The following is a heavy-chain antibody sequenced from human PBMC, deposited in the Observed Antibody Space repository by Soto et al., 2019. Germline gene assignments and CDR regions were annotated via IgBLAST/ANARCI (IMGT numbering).Heavy chain of an antibody. J-gene: IGHJ6*03. Sequence: PGESLKISCKGSGYSFTSYWIGWVRQMPGKGLEWMGIIYPGDSDTRYSPSFQGQVTISADKSISTAYLQWSSLKASDTAMYYCARSQGGSGSPEPYYYYYMDVWGKGTTVTVSS. V-gene: IGHV5-51*01. CDR1: GYSFTSYW. D-gene: IGHD3-10*01. CDR3: ARSQGGSGSPEPYYYYYMDV. CDR2: IYPGDSDT.